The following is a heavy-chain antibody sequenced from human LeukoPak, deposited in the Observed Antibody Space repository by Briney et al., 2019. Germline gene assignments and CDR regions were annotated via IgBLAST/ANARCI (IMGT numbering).Heavy chain of an antibody. D-gene: IGHD6-13*01. J-gene: IGHJ5*02. V-gene: IGHV3-30*01. CDR1: GITFSSYA. Sequence: GGSLRLSCAASGITFSSYAMHWVRHAPGKGLEWVAVISYDGSNKYYADSVKGRFTISRDNSKNTLYLQMNSLRAEDTAVYYCARGFPYRGYSSSWYFRDWFDPWGQGTLVTVSS. CDR2: ISYDGSNK. CDR3: ARGFPYRGYSSSWYFRDWFDP.